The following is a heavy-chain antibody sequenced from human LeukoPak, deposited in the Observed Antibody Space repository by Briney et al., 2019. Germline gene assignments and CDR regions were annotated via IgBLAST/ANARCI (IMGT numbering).Heavy chain of an antibody. J-gene: IGHJ4*02. V-gene: IGHV3-30*18. CDR1: GFTFSSYG. D-gene: IGHD3-10*01. CDR2: ISYDGSKK. Sequence: GGSLRLSCAASGFTFSSYGMHWVRQASGKGLEWVAVISYDGSKKFYGDSVKGRFTISRDNSKNTLILQMNSLRTEDTAVYYCVKEPGAYCSGSIMGYWGQGILVTVSS. CDR3: VKEPGAYCSGSIMGY.